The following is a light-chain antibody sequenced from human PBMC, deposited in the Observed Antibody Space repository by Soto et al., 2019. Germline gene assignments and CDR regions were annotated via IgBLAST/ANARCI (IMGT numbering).Light chain of an antibody. CDR3: QQSYTNPRT. CDR1: QSISNY. V-gene: IGKV1-39*01. Sequence: DIQMTQSPSSLSASVGDRVTITCRASQSISNYLNWYQQKPGKAPNLLIYEASSLQSGVPTRFSSSGSVTDFPLTISSLQPVDFATYYCQQSYTNPRTFGKGTNVKIK. J-gene: IGKJ1*01. CDR2: EAS.